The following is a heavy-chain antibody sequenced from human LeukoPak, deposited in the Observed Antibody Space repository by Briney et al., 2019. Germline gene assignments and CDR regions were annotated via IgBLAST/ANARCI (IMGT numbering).Heavy chain of an antibody. V-gene: IGHV3-21*01. J-gene: IGHJ4*02. Sequence: GGSLRLSCAASGFTFSSYSMNWVRQAPGKGLEWVSSISSSSSYIYYADSVKGRFTISRDNAKNSLYLQMNSLRAEDTAVYYCARDIDIVVVPATSFDYWGQGTLVTVSS. CDR1: GFTFSSYS. D-gene: IGHD2-2*01. CDR3: ARDIDIVVVPATSFDY. CDR2: ISSSSSYI.